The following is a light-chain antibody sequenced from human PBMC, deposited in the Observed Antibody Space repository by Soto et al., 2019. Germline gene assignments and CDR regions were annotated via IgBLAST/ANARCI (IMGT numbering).Light chain of an antibody. CDR1: SSDVGRYNL. J-gene: IGLJ2*01. CDR2: EGT. V-gene: IGLV2-23*03. Sequence: QSALTQPASVSGSPGQSITISCTGTSSDVGRYNLVSWYQQHPGKAPKVMIYEGTKRPSGVSSRFSGSKSGNTASLTISGLQAEDEADYYCCSYAGSYSFVVFGGGTKLTVL. CDR3: CSYAGSYSFVV.